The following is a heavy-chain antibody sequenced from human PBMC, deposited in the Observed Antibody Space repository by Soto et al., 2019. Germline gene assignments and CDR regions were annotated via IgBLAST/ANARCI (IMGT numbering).Heavy chain of an antibody. V-gene: IGHV4-59*01. Sequence: SETLSLTCTVSGGSISSYYWSWIRQPPGKGLEWIGYIYYSGSTNYNPSLKSRVTISVDTSKNQFSLQLSSVTPADTAVYYCATTPGLAVAATNWFDPWGRGTLVTVSS. D-gene: IGHD6-19*01. J-gene: IGHJ5*02. CDR3: ATTPGLAVAATNWFDP. CDR1: GGSISSYY. CDR2: IYYSGST.